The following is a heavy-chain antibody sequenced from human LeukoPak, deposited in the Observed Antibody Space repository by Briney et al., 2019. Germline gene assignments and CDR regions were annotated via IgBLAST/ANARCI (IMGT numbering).Heavy chain of an antibody. Sequence: GGSLRLSCAASRFTFSSYAMSWVRQAPGKGLEWVSAISGSGGSTYYADSVKGRFTISRDNSKNTLYLQMNSLRAEDTAVYYCAKDLYYDILTGRDYWGQGTLVTVSS. CDR1: RFTFSSYA. CDR2: ISGSGGST. V-gene: IGHV3-23*01. J-gene: IGHJ4*02. D-gene: IGHD3-9*01. CDR3: AKDLYYDILTGRDY.